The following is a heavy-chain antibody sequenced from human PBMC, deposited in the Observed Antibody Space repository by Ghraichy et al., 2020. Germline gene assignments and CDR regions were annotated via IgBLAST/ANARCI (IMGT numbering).Heavy chain of an antibody. CDR1: GFTFSSYS. J-gene: IGHJ4*02. Sequence: LSLTCAASGFTFSSYSMNWVRQAPGKGLEWVSYISSSSTIYYADSVKGRFTISRDNAKNSLYLQMNSLRAEDTAVYYCAFGRRVLGDYWGQGTLVTVSS. CDR3: AFGRRVLGDY. CDR2: ISSSSTI. D-gene: IGHD3-10*01. V-gene: IGHV3-48*01.